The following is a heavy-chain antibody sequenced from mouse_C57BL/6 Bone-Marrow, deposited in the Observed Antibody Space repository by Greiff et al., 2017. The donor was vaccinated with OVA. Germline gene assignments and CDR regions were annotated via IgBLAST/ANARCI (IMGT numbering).Heavy chain of an antibody. CDR1: GYTFTSYT. V-gene: IGHV1-4*01. CDR2: INPSSGYT. D-gene: IGHD1-1*01. Sequence: QVQLKESGAELARPGASVKMSCKASGYTFTSYTMHWVKQRPGQGLEWIGYINPSSGYTKYNQKFKDKATLTADKSSSTAYMQLSSLTSEDSAVYYCARSNYVAWCAYWGQGTLVTVSA. CDR3: ARSNYVAWCAY. J-gene: IGHJ3*01.